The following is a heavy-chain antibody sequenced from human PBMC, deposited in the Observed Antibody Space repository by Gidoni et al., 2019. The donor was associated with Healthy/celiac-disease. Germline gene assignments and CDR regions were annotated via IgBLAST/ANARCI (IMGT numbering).Heavy chain of an antibody. D-gene: IGHD2-2*01. V-gene: IGHV4-34*01. Sequence: QVQLQQWGAGLLKPSETLSLTCAVYGGSFSGYYWSWIRQPPGKGLEWIGEINHSGSTNYNPSLKSRVTISVDTSKNQFSLKLSSVTAADTAVYYCARGREDIVVVPAAFDFDYWGQGTLVTVSS. CDR1: GGSFSGYY. CDR2: INHSGST. CDR3: ARGREDIVVVPAAFDFDY. J-gene: IGHJ4*02.